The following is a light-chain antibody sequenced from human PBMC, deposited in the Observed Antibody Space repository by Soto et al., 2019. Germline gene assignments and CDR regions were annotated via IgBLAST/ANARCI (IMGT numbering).Light chain of an antibody. Sequence: DIVLTQSPLSLPVTPGEPASISCRSSQSLLHSNGNIYLDWYLQKPGQSPQLLLYLGSIRASGVPDRFSGSGSGTDFTLKISRVEAEDVGVYYCMQAIQPPRTFGQGTKVEIK. CDR2: LGS. V-gene: IGKV2-28*01. CDR3: MQAIQPPRT. J-gene: IGKJ1*01. CDR1: QSLLHSNGNIY.